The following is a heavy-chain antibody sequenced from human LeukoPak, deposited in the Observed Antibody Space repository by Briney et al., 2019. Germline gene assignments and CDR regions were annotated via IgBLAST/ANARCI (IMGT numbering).Heavy chain of an antibody. V-gene: IGHV3-49*03. CDR3: SRGSGWLSVY. J-gene: IGHJ4*02. Sequence: GGSLRLSCTASGFTFCDYLMIWFRQAPGKGLEWIGFISGGTTEYAASVKGRFTISRDDSTSIAYLQMNSLTTEDTAVYYCSRGSGWLSVYWGQGTLVTVSS. CDR2: ISGGTT. CDR1: GFTFCDYL. D-gene: IGHD6-19*01.